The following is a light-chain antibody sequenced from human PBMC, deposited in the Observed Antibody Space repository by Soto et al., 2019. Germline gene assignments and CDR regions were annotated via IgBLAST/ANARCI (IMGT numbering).Light chain of an antibody. Sequence: DIQMTQSPSTLSASVGDRVTISCGASQSISTWLAWYQQKPGRAPKLLIYERSSLESGVPSRFTGSGSGTEFTLTISSLQPDDFATYYCLQHNEFWWTFGQGTKVDIK. J-gene: IGKJ1*01. CDR2: ERS. CDR3: LQHNEFWWT. V-gene: IGKV1-5*01. CDR1: QSISTW.